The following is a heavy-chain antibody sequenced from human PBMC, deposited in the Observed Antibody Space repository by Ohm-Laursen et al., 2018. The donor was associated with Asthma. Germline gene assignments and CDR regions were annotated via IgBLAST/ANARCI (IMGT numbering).Heavy chain of an antibody. Sequence: TQTLTLTCTFSGFSLTSRPVAVGWIRQPPGKALEWLALIHWDDTKRYSLSLNNRLTIIKDASKNQVVLIMTDMDPVDTGTYYCAHDSNWVIDYWGQGTLVTVSS. J-gene: IGHJ4*02. V-gene: IGHV2-5*02. CDR3: AHDSNWVIDY. CDR1: GFSLTSRPVA. CDR2: IHWDDTK. D-gene: IGHD7-27*01.